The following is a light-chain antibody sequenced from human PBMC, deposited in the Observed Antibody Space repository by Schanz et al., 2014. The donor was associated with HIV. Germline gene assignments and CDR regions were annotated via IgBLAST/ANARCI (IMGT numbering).Light chain of an antibody. J-gene: IGLJ2*01. CDR2: GVF. Sequence: QSALTQPASVSGSPGQSITFSCTGTNNDIGSYTYVSWYQQHPDKAPKLVVYGVFDRPSGVSNRFSGSKSGNTASLTVSGLLAEDEGDYYCSSLAADNTLVFGGGTKLTVL. CDR3: SSLAADNTLV. V-gene: IGLV2-14*03. CDR1: NNDIGSYTY.